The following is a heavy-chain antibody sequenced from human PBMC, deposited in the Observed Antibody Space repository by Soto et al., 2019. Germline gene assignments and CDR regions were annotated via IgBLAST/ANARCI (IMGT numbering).Heavy chain of an antibody. CDR2: ISGSGGST. V-gene: IGHV3-23*01. D-gene: IGHD5-18*01. Sequence: GGSLRLSCAASGFTFSSYAVSWVRQAPGKGLEWVSGISGSGGSTYYADSVKGRFTISRDNSKNTLYLQMNSLRAEDTAVYYCAKRDTAMVYYFDYWGQGNLVTVSS. CDR1: GFTFSSYA. J-gene: IGHJ4*02. CDR3: AKRDTAMVYYFDY.